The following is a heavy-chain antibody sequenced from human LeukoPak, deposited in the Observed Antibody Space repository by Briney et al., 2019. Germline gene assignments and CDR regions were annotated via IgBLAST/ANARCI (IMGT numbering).Heavy chain of an antibody. CDR1: GYTFTNYG. CDR2: ISVYNGNT. V-gene: IGHV1-18*01. J-gene: IGHJ4*02. D-gene: IGHD1-26*01. Sequence: ASVKVSCKASGYTFTNYGISWVRQAPGQGLEWMGWISVYNGNTNYAQKLQGRVTITADESTSTAYMELSSLRSEDTAVYYCARESVGATLAYWGQGTLVTVSS. CDR3: ARESVGATLAY.